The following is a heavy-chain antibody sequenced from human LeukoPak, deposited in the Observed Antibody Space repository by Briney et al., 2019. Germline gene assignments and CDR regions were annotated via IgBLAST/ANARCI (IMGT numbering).Heavy chain of an antibody. Sequence: PSETLSLTCTVSGGSISSYYWNRIRQHPGKGLEWIGYIYYSGSTNYNPSLKSRVTISVDTSKNQFSLKLSSVTAADTAVYYCAGRLWRRDGYNLSAFDIWGQGTMVTVSS. CDR3: AGRLWRRDGYNLSAFDI. V-gene: IGHV4-59*01. J-gene: IGHJ3*02. CDR1: GGSISSYY. D-gene: IGHD5-24*01. CDR2: IYYSGST.